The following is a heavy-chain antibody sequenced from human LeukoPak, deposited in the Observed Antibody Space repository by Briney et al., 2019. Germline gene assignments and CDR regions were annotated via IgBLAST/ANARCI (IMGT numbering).Heavy chain of an antibody. D-gene: IGHD3-9*01. CDR3: ARVLDDILTGSEFDY. J-gene: IGHJ4*02. CDR1: GFTFSHYA. CDR2: ISYDGSNK. V-gene: IGHV3-30*09. Sequence: GGSLRLSCAASGFTFSHYAMHWVRQAPGKGLEWVAVISYDGSNKNYADSVKGRFAISRDNSKNTLYLQMNSLRAEDTAVYYCARVLDDILTGSEFDYWGQGTLVTVSS.